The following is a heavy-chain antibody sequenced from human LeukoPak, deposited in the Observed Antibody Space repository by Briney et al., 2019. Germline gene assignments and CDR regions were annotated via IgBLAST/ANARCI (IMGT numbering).Heavy chain of an antibody. J-gene: IGHJ4*02. V-gene: IGHV1-18*01. CDR1: GGTFSSYA. D-gene: IGHD3-10*01. Sequence: ASVKVSCKASGGTFSSYAISWVRQAPGQGLEWMGWISAYNGNTNYAQKLQGRVTMTTDTSTSTAYMELRSLRSDDTAVYYCARKGHYGPIDYWGQGTLVTVSS. CDR3: ARKGHYGPIDY. CDR2: ISAYNGNT.